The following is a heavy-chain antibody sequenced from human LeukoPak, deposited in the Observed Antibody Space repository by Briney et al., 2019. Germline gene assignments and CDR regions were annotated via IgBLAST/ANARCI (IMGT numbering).Heavy chain of an antibody. V-gene: IGHV3-15*01. CDR1: GFTFSNAW. D-gene: IGHD3-22*01. J-gene: IGHJ6*02. CDR3: TTVNPDSSGYYRRYYYYGMDV. Sequence: GGSLRLSCAASGFTFSNAWMSWVRHAPGKGLEWVGRIKSKTDGGTTDYAAPVKGRFTISRDDSKNTLYLQMNSLKTEDTAVYYCTTVNPDSSGYYRRYYYYGMDVWGQGTTVTVSS. CDR2: IKSKTDGGTT.